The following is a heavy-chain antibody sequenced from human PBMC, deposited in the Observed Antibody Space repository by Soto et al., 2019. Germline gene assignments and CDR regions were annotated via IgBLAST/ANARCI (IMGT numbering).Heavy chain of an antibody. Sequence: GGSLRLSCAASGFTFSSYAMSWVRQAPGKGLEWVSAITGSTGNTYYADSVKGRFTIYRDNFKNTLYLQMNSLRAEDTAVFYCAKGTRASCSGASCYPFHYWGQGTQVTVSS. CDR3: AKGTRASCSGASCYPFHY. V-gene: IGHV3-23*01. CDR2: ITGSTGNT. CDR1: GFTFSSYA. D-gene: IGHD2-15*01. J-gene: IGHJ4*02.